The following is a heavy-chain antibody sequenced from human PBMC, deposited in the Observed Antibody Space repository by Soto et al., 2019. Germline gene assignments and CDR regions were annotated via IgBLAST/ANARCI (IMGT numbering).Heavy chain of an antibody. Sequence: QVQLVESGGGVVRPGRSLRLSCTTSGFTFSNYGFHWARQAPGKGLEWVAVIWYDGSNKYYTESVKGRFTISRDDSKNTLYLQMNSLRAEDTAVYYCARDLGHFDRGGSYFDYWGQGTLVTVSS. D-gene: IGHD3-16*01. J-gene: IGHJ4*02. CDR3: ARDLGHFDRGGSYFDY. CDR2: IWYDGSNK. V-gene: IGHV3-33*01. CDR1: GFTFSNYG.